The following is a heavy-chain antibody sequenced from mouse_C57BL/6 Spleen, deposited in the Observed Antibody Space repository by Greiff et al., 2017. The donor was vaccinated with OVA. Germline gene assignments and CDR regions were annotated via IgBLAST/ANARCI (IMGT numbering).Heavy chain of an antibody. D-gene: IGHD1-1*01. Sequence: EVMLVESGGGLVQPGGSLKLSSAASGFTFSDYGMAWVRQAPRKGPEWVAFISNLAYSIYYADTVTGRFTISRENAKNTLYLEMSSLRSEDTAMYYCARQGYYGSSWYFDVWGTGTTVTVSS. V-gene: IGHV5-15*04. CDR2: ISNLAYSI. CDR1: GFTFSDYG. CDR3: ARQGYYGSSWYFDV. J-gene: IGHJ1*03.